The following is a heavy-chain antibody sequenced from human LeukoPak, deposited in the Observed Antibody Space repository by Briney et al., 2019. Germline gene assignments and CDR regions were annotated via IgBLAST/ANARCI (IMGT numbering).Heavy chain of an antibody. Sequence: SETLSLTCTVSGGSISSYYWSWIRQHPGKGLEWIGYIYYSGSTYYNPSLKSRVTISVDTSKNQFSLKLSSVTAADTAVYYCARDRSPYSSGRGGNWGQGTLVTVSS. V-gene: IGHV4-59*06. J-gene: IGHJ4*02. CDR2: IYYSGST. D-gene: IGHD6-19*01. CDR1: GGSISSYY. CDR3: ARDRSPYSSGRGGN.